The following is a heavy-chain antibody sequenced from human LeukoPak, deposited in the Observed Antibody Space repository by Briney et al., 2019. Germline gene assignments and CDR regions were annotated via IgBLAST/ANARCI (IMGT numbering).Heavy chain of an antibody. CDR2: ISGDGGNT. V-gene: IGHV3-43*02. Sequence: GGSLRPSCAASGFTFDDYAMHWVRQAPGKGLEWVSLISGDGGNTYYTDSVRGRFTISRDNSKNSLYLQMNSLRTEDTALYYCARAAPLTWTLDFWGQGTLVTVSS. D-gene: IGHD3/OR15-3a*01. CDR3: ARAAPLTWTLDF. J-gene: IGHJ4*02. CDR1: GFTFDDYA.